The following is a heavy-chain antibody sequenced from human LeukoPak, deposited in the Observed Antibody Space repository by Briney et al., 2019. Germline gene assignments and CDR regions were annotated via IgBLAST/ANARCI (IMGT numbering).Heavy chain of an antibody. Sequence: ASVKVPCKASGYTFTGYFMHWVRQAPGQGLEWMGWISGNYGNTNYAQNFQGRVTMTTETSTSTAYMELRSLRSNDTAVYYCARGLKSRAAGTIDCWGQGTLVTVSS. D-gene: IGHD6-13*01. CDR1: GYTFTGYF. V-gene: IGHV1-18*04. J-gene: IGHJ4*02. CDR3: ARGLKSRAAGTIDC. CDR2: ISGNYGNT.